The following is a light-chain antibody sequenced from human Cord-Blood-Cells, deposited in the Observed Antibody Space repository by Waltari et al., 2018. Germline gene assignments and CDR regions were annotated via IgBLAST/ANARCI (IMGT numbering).Light chain of an antibody. CDR3: QQYDNLPFT. Sequence: DIQMTPSPSSLSASLGDIVTITCQASQDISNYLNWYQQKPGKAPKLLIYDASNLETVVPSRFSGSGSGTDFTFTISSLQPEDIATYYCQQYDNLPFTFGPGTKVDIE. CDR1: QDISNY. V-gene: IGKV1-33*01. CDR2: DAS. J-gene: IGKJ3*01.